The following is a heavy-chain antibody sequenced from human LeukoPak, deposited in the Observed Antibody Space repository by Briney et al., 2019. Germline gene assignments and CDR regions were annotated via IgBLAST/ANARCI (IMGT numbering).Heavy chain of an antibody. V-gene: IGHV1-8*01. CDR1: GYTFTSYD. D-gene: IGHD3-3*01. J-gene: IGHJ6*03. CDR2: MNPNSGNT. Sequence: ASVKVSCKASGYTFTSYDINWVRQATGQGLEWMGWMNPNSGNTGYAQKFQGRVTMTRNTSISTAYMELSSLRSEDTAVYYCARDLWSGYYTGFNYYYYMDVGGKGTTVTVSS. CDR3: ARDLWSGYYTGFNYYYYMDV.